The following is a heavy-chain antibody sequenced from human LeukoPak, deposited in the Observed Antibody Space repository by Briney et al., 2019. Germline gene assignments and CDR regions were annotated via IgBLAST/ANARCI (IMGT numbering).Heavy chain of an antibody. CDR1: GGTFSSYA. Sequence: ASVKVSCKASGGTFSSYAISWVRQAPGQGLEWMGGIIPIFGTANYAQKFQGRVTITADESTSTAYMELSSLRSEDTAVYYCASWVAATYFDYWGQGTLVTVSS. D-gene: IGHD2-15*01. J-gene: IGHJ4*02. CDR3: ASWVAATYFDY. CDR2: IIPIFGTA. V-gene: IGHV1-69*13.